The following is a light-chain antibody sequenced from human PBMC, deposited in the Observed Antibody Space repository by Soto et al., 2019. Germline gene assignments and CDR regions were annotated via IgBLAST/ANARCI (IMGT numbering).Light chain of an antibody. V-gene: IGLV2-8*01. Sequence: QSALTQPPSASGSPGQSVIISCTGTSSDVGGYNYVSWYQQHPGKAPKLMIYEVSKRPTGVPDRFSGSKSGKTASLTVSGLQAEDEADYYCSSYAGSNNFVVFGGGTKLTVL. J-gene: IGLJ2*01. CDR2: EVS. CDR3: SSYAGSNNFVV. CDR1: SSDVGGYNY.